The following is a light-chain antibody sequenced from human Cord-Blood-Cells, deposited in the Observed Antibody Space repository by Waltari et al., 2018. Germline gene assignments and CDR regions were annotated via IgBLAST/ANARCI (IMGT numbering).Light chain of an antibody. J-gene: IGLJ1*01. CDR2: DVS. Sequence: QSALTHPASVPGSPGQSITISCTGTSSDVGRYNYVTWYQQHPGKAPKLMIYDVSNRPSGVSNRFSGSKSGNTASLTISGLQAEDEADYYCSSYTSSSTLYVFGTGTKVTVL. CDR1: SSDVGRYNY. V-gene: IGLV2-14*01. CDR3: SSYTSSSTLYV.